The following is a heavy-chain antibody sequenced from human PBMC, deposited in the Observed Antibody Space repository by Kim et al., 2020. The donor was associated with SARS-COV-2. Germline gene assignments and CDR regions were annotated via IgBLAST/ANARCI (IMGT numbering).Heavy chain of an antibody. CDR1: EFTFSNYG. CDR2: ISYDGKNK. Sequence: GGSLRLSCEVSEFTFSNYGMHWVRQAPGKGLEWVASISYDGKNKNYADSVEGRFTISRDNSKNTLYLQMNSLRVEDTALYYCAIRNFCGSGTHGPGVWGQGNTVTVS. CDR3: AIRNFCGSGTHGPGV. J-gene: IGHJ6*02. D-gene: IGHD3-10*01. V-gene: IGHV3-33*05.